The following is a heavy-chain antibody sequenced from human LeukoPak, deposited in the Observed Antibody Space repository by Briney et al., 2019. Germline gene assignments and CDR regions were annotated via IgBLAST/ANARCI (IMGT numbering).Heavy chain of an antibody. D-gene: IGHD6-19*01. J-gene: IGHJ5*02. CDR2: FDPEDGET. V-gene: IGHV1-24*01. Sequence: ASVTVSFKVSGYTLTELSMHWVRQAPGKGLEGMGGFDPEDGETIYAQKFQGRVTMTEDTSTDTAYMELSSLRSEDTAVYYCATIVPIAVAGPNWFDPWGQGTLVTVSS. CDR1: GYTLTELS. CDR3: ATIVPIAVAGPNWFDP.